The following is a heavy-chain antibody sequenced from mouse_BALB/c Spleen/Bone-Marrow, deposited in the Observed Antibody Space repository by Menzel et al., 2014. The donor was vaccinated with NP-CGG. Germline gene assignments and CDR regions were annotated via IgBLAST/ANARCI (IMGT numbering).Heavy chain of an antibody. CDR1: GFTFSSYA. D-gene: IGHD2-4*01. Sequence: ESGGGLVKPGGSLKLSCAASGFTFSSYAMSWVRQTPENRLEWVASISSGGNTYYPDSMKGRFTISRDNARNILYLQMSSLRSEDTAMYYCARGGELRPWFAYWGQGTLVTVSA. CDR2: ISSGGNT. V-gene: IGHV5-6-5*01. CDR3: ARGGELRPWFAY. J-gene: IGHJ3*01.